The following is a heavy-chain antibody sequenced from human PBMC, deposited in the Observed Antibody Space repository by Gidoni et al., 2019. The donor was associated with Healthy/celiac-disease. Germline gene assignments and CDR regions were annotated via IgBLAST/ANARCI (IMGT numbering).Heavy chain of an antibody. Sequence: EVQLVESGGGLVKPGASLRPSCAASGFRFSKAWMSWVRQAPGKGLEWVGRIKSKTDGGTTDYAAPVKGRFTISRDDSKNTLYLQMNSLKTEDTAVYYCTTAGDYVWGSYRYFDYWGQGTLVTVSS. V-gene: IGHV3-15*01. CDR3: TTAGDYVWGSYRYFDY. CDR2: IKSKTDGGTT. D-gene: IGHD3-16*02. J-gene: IGHJ4*02. CDR1: GFRFSKAW.